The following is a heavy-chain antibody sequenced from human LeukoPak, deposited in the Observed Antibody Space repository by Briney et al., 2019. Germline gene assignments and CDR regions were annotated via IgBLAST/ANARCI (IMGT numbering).Heavy chain of an antibody. CDR2: IRSKAYGVTT. CDR1: GFTVSSNY. J-gene: IGHJ4*02. CDR3: TRDRLGTSWYFDY. Sequence: GGSLRLSCAASGFTVSSNYMSWVRQAPGKGLEWVALIRSKAYGVTTEYAASVKGRFTISRDDSKTTAYLQMNSLRAEDTGVFYCTRDRLGTSWYFDYWGQGTLVTLSS. D-gene: IGHD5-12*01. V-gene: IGHV3-71*01.